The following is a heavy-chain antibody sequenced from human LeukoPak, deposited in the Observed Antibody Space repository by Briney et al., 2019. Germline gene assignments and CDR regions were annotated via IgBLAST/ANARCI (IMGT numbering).Heavy chain of an antibody. Sequence: GGSLRLSCAASGFTFSSYGMHWVRQAPGKGLEWVAVILNDGSQEKYADSVKGRFTISRDNSKNTLFLQMNSLRAEGTAVYYCARDDALGDNALDIWGQGTMVTVSS. D-gene: IGHD3-16*01. CDR2: ILNDGSQE. CDR1: GFTFSSYG. CDR3: ARDDALGDNALDI. V-gene: IGHV3-33*01. J-gene: IGHJ3*02.